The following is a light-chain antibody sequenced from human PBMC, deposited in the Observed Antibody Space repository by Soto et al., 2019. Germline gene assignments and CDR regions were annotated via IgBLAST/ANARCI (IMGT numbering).Light chain of an antibody. Sequence: DIQMTQSPSSLSASVGDRVTITCRASQSISSYLNXYQQRPGKVPKLLIYDASNLETGVPSRFSGSGSGTDLTLTISSLQPEDVATYYCQKYNSAPRTFGQGTKVDIK. V-gene: IGKV1-27*01. CDR2: DAS. CDR3: QKYNSAPRT. J-gene: IGKJ1*01. CDR1: QSISSY.